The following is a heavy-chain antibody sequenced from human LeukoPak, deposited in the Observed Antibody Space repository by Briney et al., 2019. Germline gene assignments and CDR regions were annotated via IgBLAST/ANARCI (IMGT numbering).Heavy chain of an antibody. Sequence: SETLSLTCTVSGGSISSSSYYWGWIRQPPGKGLEWLGTIYYRGTTYYNPSLKSRVTISVDTSKNQFSLKLSSVTAADTAVYYCARDYGGSGYYWGQGTLVTVSS. CDR3: ARDYGGSGYY. CDR1: GGSISSSSYY. V-gene: IGHV4-39*07. J-gene: IGHJ4*02. CDR2: IYYRGTT. D-gene: IGHD3-10*01.